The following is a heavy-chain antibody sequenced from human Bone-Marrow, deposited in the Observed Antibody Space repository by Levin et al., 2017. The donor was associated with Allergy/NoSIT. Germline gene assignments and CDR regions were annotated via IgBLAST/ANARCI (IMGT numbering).Heavy chain of an antibody. J-gene: IGHJ2*01. CDR1: GFSFNTYN. V-gene: IGHV3-48*01. CDR3: ARETTYYFDTGGDLRAGWYFDL. D-gene: IGHD3-22*01. Sequence: GGSLRLSCAASGFSFNTYNMHWVRQAPGKGLECISYISSGSGTSDYADSVKGRFTISRDNASNSMYLQMNSLRAEDTAVYYCARETTYYFDTGGDLRAGWYFDLWGRGTLVTVSS. CDR2: ISSGSGTS.